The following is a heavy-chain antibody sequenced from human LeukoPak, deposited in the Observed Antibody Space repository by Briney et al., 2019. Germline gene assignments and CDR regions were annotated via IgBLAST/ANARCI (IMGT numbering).Heavy chain of an antibody. J-gene: IGHJ4*02. CDR1: GFTFSSYG. CDR3: ARAMKWELLFDY. V-gene: IGHV3-72*01. Sequence: GGSLRLSCAASGFTFSSYGMSWVRQAPGKGLEWVGRTRNKANSYTAEYAASVKGRFTISRDDSKNSLYLQMNSLKTEDTAVYYCARAMKWELLFDYWGQGTLVTVSS. D-gene: IGHD1-26*01. CDR2: TRNKANSYTA.